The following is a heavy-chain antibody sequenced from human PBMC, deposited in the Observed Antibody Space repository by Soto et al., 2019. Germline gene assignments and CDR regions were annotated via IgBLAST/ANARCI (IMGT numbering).Heavy chain of an antibody. D-gene: IGHD3-10*01. Sequence: SETLSLTCTLSGGSISSYYWSWIRQPAGKGLEWIGRIYTSGSTNYNPSLKSRVSMSVDTSKNQFSLKLSSVTAADTAVYYCARDFGVRGDKYYYGMDVWGQGTTVTVSS. V-gene: IGHV4-4*07. CDR3: ARDFGVRGDKYYYGMDV. J-gene: IGHJ6*02. CDR1: GGSISSYY. CDR2: IYTSGST.